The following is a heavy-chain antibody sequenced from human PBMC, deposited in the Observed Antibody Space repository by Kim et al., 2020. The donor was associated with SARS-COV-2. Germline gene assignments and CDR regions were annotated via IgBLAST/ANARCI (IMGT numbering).Heavy chain of an antibody. CDR1: GFSFSDYS. D-gene: IGHD1-1*01. CDR2: IDKSSTTI. Sequence: GGSLRLSCAASGFSFSDYSMDWVRQAPGKGPEWVSYIDKSSTTITYADSVKGRFTISRDNAKNSLYLQMNSLRDEDTALYYCARDGSHNNHYAMDVWGQGTTVTVSS. V-gene: IGHV3-48*02. CDR3: ARDGSHNNHYAMDV. J-gene: IGHJ6*02.